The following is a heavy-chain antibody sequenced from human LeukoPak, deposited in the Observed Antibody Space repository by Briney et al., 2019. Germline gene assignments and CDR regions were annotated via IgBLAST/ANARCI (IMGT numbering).Heavy chain of an antibody. Sequence: SVKVSCKASGGTFSSYAISWVRQAPGQGLEWMGRVIPILGIANYAQKFQGRVTITADKSTSTAYMELSSLRSEDTAVYYCARDGITMVRGVQDYWGQGTLVTVSS. V-gene: IGHV1-69*04. CDR3: ARDGITMVRGVQDY. J-gene: IGHJ4*02. D-gene: IGHD3-10*01. CDR1: GGTFSSYA. CDR2: VIPILGIA.